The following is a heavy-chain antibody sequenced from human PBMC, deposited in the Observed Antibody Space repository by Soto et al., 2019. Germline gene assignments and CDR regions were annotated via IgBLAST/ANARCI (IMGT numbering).Heavy chain of an antibody. D-gene: IGHD3-22*01. J-gene: IGHJ4*02. V-gene: IGHV5-10-1*01. CDR2: IDPSDSQT. CDR3: ARQIYDSDTGPNFQYYFDS. Sequence: GESLKISCKGSGYSFAGYWITWVRQKPGKGLEWMGRIDPSDSQTYYSPSFRGHVTISVTKSITTVFLQWSSLRASDTSMYYCARQIYDSDTGPNFQYYFDSWGQGTPVTVSS. CDR1: GYSFAGYW.